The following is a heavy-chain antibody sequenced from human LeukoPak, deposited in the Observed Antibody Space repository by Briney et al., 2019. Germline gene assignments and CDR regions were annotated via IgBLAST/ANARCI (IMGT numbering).Heavy chain of an antibody. Sequence: GASVKVSCKASGYTFIGYYIHWVRQAPGQGLEWMGCINPNSGGTNFAQKFQGRVTMTRDTSISTAYMDLSKLRSDDTAVYYCARELLHYYYDSSGYSDYWGQGTLVTVSS. J-gene: IGHJ4*02. V-gene: IGHV1-2*02. D-gene: IGHD3-22*01. CDR1: GYTFIGYY. CDR2: INPNSGGT. CDR3: ARELLHYYYDSSGYSDY.